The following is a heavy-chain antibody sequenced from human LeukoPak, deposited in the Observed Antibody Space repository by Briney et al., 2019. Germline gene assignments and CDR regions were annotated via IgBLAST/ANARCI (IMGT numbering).Heavy chain of an antibody. V-gene: IGHV3-33*01. CDR3: ARDRSGGSFASMDY. CDR1: GFTFSSYG. Sequence: PGGSLRLSCAASGFTFSSYGMHWVRQAPGKGLEWVAVIWYDGSNKYYADSVKGRFTISRDNSKNTLYLQMNSLRAEDTAVYYCARDRSGGSFASMDYWGQGTLVTVSS. J-gene: IGHJ4*02. D-gene: IGHD2-15*01. CDR2: IWYDGSNK.